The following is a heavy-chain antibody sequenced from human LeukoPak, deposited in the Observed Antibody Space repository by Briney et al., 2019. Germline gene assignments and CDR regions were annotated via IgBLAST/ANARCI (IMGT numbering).Heavy chain of an antibody. J-gene: IGHJ4*02. CDR1: GYTFTSYD. D-gene: IGHD2-15*01. V-gene: IGHV1-8*01. CDR3: ARGLTSRLLGYYSGSSCPASGY. Sequence: GASVKVSCKASGYTFTSYDINWVRQATGQGLEWMGWMNPNSGNTGYAQKFQGRVTMTRNTSISTAYMELSSLRSEDTAVYYCARGLTSRLLGYYSGSSCPASGYWGQGTLVTVSS. CDR2: MNPNSGNT.